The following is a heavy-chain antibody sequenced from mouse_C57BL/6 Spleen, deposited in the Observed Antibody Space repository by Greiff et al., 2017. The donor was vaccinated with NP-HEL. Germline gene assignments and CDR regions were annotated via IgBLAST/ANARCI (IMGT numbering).Heavy chain of an antibody. CDR2: IHPNSGST. D-gene: IGHD1-1*01. CDR3: ARLPYGSSYYWYFDV. J-gene: IGHJ1*03. V-gene: IGHV1-64*01. Sequence: VQLQQPGAELVKPGASVKLSCKASGYTFTSYWMHWVKQRPGQGLEWIGMIHPNSGSTNYNEKFKSKATLTVDKSSSTAYMQLSSLTSEDSAVYYCARLPYGSSYYWYFDVWGTGTTVTVSS. CDR1: GYTFTSYW.